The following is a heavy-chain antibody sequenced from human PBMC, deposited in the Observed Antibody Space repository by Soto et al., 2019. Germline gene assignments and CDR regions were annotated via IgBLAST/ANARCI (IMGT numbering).Heavy chain of an antibody. Sequence: EVHLVESGGGLVQPGRSLRLSCAASGFTFDDYAMHWVRQAPGKGLEWVSGISWHSASRGYADSVRGRFTISRDNAKNSLYLQMDSLGPEDTALHYCAKERWIYFWSALDVWGKGTAVTVSS. J-gene: IGHJ6*04. CDR1: GFTFDDYA. D-gene: IGHD3-3*01. CDR2: ISWHSASR. CDR3: AKERWIYFWSALDV. V-gene: IGHV3-9*01.